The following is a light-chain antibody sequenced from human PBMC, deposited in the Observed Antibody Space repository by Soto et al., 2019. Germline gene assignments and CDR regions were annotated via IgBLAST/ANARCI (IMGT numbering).Light chain of an antibody. CDR2: DVD. V-gene: IGLV2-14*01. J-gene: IGLJ2*01. CDR3: SSYTTSHTVV. Sequence: QSALTQPASVSGSPGQSITISCTGTSSDVGAYNYVSWYQQYPGKAPRLMIYDVDNRPSGVSSRFSGSKSGNTASLTISGLQAEYETDYYCSSYTTSHTVVFGGGTQLTVL. CDR1: SSDVGAYNY.